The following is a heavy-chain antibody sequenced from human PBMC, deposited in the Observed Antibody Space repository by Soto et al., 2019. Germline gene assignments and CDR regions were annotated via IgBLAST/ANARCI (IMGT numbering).Heavy chain of an antibody. Sequence: GGSLRLSCAAPGFTFSSYAMSWVRQAPGKGLEWVSAISGSGGSTYYADSVKGRFTISRDNSKNTLYLQMNSLRAEDTAVYYCAKDRSITGTFDYWGQGTLVTVSS. CDR1: GFTFSSYA. CDR2: ISGSGGST. D-gene: IGHD1-7*01. J-gene: IGHJ4*02. CDR3: AKDRSITGTFDY. V-gene: IGHV3-23*01.